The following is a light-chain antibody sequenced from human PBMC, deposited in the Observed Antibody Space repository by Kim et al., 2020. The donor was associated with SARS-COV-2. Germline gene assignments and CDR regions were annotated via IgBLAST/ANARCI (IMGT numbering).Light chain of an antibody. CDR1: KLGDKY. CDR2: QDS. CDR3: QAWDSSTAHV. V-gene: IGLV3-1*01. Sequence: SPGQTATITCSGDKLGDKYASWYQQKPGQSPVLVIYQDSKRPSGIPERFSGSNSGNTATLTISGTQAMDEADYYCQAWDSSTAHVFGTGTKVTVL. J-gene: IGLJ1*01.